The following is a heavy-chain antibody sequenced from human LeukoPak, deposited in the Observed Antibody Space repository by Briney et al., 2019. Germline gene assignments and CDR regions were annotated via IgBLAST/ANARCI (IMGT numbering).Heavy chain of an antibody. CDR3: ARHYDSSGYYTLTTFDY. J-gene: IGHJ4*02. V-gene: IGHV4-39*01. CDR1: GGSISSSSYY. D-gene: IGHD3-22*01. CDR2: ISYGGSS. Sequence: SETLSLTCTVSGGSISSSSYYWVWIRQPPGKGLEWIGTISYGGSSYYSPSLKSRVTISVDTSKNQFSLKLSSVTAADTAVCYCARHYDSSGYYTLTTFDYWGQGTLVTVSS.